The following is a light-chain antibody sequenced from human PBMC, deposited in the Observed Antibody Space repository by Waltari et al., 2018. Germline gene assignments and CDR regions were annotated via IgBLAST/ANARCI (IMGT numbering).Light chain of an antibody. J-gene: IGKJ4*01. V-gene: IGKV4-1*01. CDR2: WAS. CDR1: QSLLYSSNNKNS. CDR3: QQYYSTPLT. Sequence: DIVMTQSPDSLAVSLGARATINCKSSQSLLYSSNNKNSLAWYQQKPGQPPKLLIYWASSRESGVPDQFSASGSGTDFTLTISSLQAEDVAVYYCQQYYSTPLTFGGGTKVEIK.